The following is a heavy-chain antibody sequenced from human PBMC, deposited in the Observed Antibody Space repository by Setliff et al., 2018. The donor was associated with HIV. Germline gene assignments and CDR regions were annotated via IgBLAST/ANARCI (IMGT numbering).Heavy chain of an antibody. V-gene: IGHV4-4*09. J-gene: IGHJ4*02. Sequence: TLSLTCTVSGGSINNHYWYWIRQPPGKGLEWIGYIYISGTTNYNPSLKSRITISLDTSKEQFSLELSSATAADTAVYYCATLDHSGGNFLAYWGQGSLVTVSS. CDR1: GGSINNHY. CDR2: IYISGTT. CDR3: ATLDHSGGNFLAY. D-gene: IGHD2-21*02.